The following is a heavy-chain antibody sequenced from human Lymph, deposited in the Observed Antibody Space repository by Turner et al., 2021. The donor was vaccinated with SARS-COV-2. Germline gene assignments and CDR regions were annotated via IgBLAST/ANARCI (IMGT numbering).Heavy chain of an antibody. J-gene: IGHJ4*02. CDR2: SSSSSSYI. CDR1: GFTLRSYS. V-gene: IGHV3-21*01. CDR3: ARSERGRADVWSGYYPSPLDY. D-gene: IGHD3-3*01. Sequence: EVQLVESGGGLVKPGGSLRLSCSASGFTLRSYSMNWVRQAPGKGLELVSASSSSSSYIYYTDSVKGRFTISRDNAKNSLFLQMNSLRAEDTAVYYCARSERGRADVWSGYYPSPLDYWGQGTLVTVSS.